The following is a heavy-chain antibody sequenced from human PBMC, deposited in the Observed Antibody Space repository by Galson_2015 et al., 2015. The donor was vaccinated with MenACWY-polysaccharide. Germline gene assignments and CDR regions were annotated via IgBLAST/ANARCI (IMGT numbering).Heavy chain of an antibody. CDR1: GFTFSTFS. Sequence: SLRLSCAASGFTFSTFSMHWVRQAPGKGLEWVAVILYDGSNKSYADSVTGRFTISRDTSKNTLYLEMNSLRSEDTAVYYCARGPKNDNSSAYYHRFDVWGQGTPVTVSS. J-gene: IGHJ6*02. CDR2: ILYDGSNK. CDR3: ARGPKNDNSSAYYHRFDV. D-gene: IGHD4/OR15-4a*01. V-gene: IGHV3-30-3*01.